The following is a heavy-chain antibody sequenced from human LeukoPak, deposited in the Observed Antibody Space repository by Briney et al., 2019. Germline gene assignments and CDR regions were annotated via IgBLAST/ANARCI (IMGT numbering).Heavy chain of an antibody. CDR1: NDSISRYY. CDR3: ARGRGFGELLPFAY. D-gene: IGHD3-10*01. V-gene: IGHV4-59*01. CDR2: IYYTGNT. Sequence: SETLSLTCTMSNDSISRYYWNWIRQPPGKGLEWIGYIYYTGNTRSNPSLKKRVLISADTSKNQVSLKLTSVTAADTAVYYCARGRGFGELLPFAYWGHGTLVTVSS. J-gene: IGHJ4*01.